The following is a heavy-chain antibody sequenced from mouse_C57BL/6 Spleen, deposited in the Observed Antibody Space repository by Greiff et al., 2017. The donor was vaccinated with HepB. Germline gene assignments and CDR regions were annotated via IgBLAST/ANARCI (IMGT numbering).Heavy chain of an antibody. J-gene: IGHJ3*01. D-gene: IGHD1-1*01. CDR2: INPSSGYT. V-gene: IGHV1-7*01. Sequence: QVQLKESGAELAKPGASVKLSCKASGYTFTSYWMHWVKQRPGQGLEWIGYINPSSGYTKYNQKFKDKATLTADKSSSTAYMQLSSLTYEDSAVYYCARVITTVVDLPWFAYWGQGTLVTVSA. CDR1: GYTFTSYW. CDR3: ARVITTVVDLPWFAY.